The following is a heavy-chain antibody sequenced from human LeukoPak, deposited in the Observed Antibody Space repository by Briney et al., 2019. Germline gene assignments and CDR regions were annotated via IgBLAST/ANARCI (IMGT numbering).Heavy chain of an antibody. Sequence: PGGTLRLSCAASGFTFSSYGMSWVRQAPGKGLGWVSAISGSGGSTYYADSVKGRFTISRDNSKNTLYLQMNSLRAEDTALYYCAREDRSGSYGVDYYYYYMDVWGKGTTVTVSS. CDR2: ISGSGGST. CDR3: AREDRSGSYGVDYYYYYMDV. J-gene: IGHJ6*03. V-gene: IGHV3-23*01. CDR1: GFTFSSYG. D-gene: IGHD1-26*01.